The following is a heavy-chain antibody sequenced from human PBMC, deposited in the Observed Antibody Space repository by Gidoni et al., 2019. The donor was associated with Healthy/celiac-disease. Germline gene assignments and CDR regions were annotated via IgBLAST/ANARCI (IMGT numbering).Heavy chain of an antibody. V-gene: IGHV4-34*01. J-gene: IGHJ4*02. CDR2: INHSGGT. D-gene: IGHD3-16*02. Sequence: QVQLQQWGAGLLKPSETLSLTCAVYGGSFSGYYWSWIRQPPGRGLEWIGEINHSGGTNYNPSIKSRITISEDTSKNQVSLKLSSVTAAETAVYYCARVRGWGSYRYVDYWGQGTLVTVSS. CDR3: ARVRGWGSYRYVDY. CDR1: GGSFSGYY.